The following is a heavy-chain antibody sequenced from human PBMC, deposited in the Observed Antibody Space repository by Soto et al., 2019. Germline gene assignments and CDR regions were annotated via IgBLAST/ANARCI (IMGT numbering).Heavy chain of an antibody. CDR2: IYYSGST. CDR1: GGSISSSSYY. D-gene: IGHD3-10*01. V-gene: IGHV4-39*01. CDR3: ARSTVVRGVIIPPAYFNS. Sequence: TLSLTCTVSGGSISSSSYYWGWIRQPPGKGLEWIGSIYYSGSTYYNPSLKSRVTISVDTSKNQFSLKLSSVSAADTAVYYCARSTVVRGVIIPPAYFNSWGQGTLVTVSS. J-gene: IGHJ4*02.